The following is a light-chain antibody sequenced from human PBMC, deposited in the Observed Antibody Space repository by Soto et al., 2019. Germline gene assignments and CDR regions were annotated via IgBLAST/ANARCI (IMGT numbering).Light chain of an antibody. V-gene: IGLV4-69*01. CDR1: SGHSSYA. CDR3: QTWGTGDWV. J-gene: IGLJ3*02. CDR2: LNSDGSH. Sequence: QLVLTQSPSASASLGASVKLTCTLSSGHSSYAIAWHQQQPEKGPRYLMKLNSDGSHSKGDGIPDRFSGSSSGAERYLTISSLQSEDEADYSCQTWGTGDWVFGGGTKLTVL.